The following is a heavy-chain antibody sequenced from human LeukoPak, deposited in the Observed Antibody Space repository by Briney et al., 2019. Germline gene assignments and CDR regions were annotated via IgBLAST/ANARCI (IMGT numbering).Heavy chain of an antibody. J-gene: IGHJ4*02. CDR1: GFTFSSYW. V-gene: IGHV3-7*01. D-gene: IGHD3-10*01. CDR3: ARYQRLGELDIPYYFDY. Sequence: GGSLRLSCAASGFTFSSYWMSWVRQAPGKGQEWVANIKQDGSEKYYVDSVKGRFTISRDNAKNSLYLQMNSLRAEDTAVYYCARYQRLGELDIPYYFDYWGQGTLVTVSS. CDR2: IKQDGSEK.